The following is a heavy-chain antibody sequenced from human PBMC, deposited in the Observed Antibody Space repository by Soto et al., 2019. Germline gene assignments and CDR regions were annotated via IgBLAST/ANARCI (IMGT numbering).Heavy chain of an antibody. Sequence: GESLKISCKGSGYRFSVYWIGWVRQMPGKGLEWMGMIYPGDSDTRYSPSLQGQVTISVDTSISTAYLQWSSLEASDTAMYYCARGWKVAGDAFDIWGQGTKVTVS. V-gene: IGHV5-51*01. J-gene: IGHJ3*02. CDR1: GYRFSVYW. CDR2: IYPGDSDT. CDR3: ARGWKVAGDAFDI. D-gene: IGHD1-1*01.